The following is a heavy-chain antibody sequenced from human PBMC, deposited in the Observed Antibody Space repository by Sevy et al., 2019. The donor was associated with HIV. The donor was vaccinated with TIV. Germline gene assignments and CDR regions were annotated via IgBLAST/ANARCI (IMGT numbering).Heavy chain of an antibody. CDR3: ARGGWQQPTDLDY. CDR1: GFTFDDYG. V-gene: IGHV3-43D*04. CDR2: ITWDGNSA. Sequence: GGSLRLSCAASGFTFDDYGMHWVRQAPGKGLEWVSLITWDGNSAYYADSVKGRFTISRDNSKNSLFLQMNSLTTEDSGLYYCARGGWQQPTDLDYWGQGTLVTVSS. J-gene: IGHJ4*02. D-gene: IGHD6-13*01.